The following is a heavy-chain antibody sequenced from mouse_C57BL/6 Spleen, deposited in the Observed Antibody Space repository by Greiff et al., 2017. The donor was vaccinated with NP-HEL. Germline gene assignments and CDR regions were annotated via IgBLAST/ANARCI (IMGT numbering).Heavy chain of an antibody. D-gene: IGHD1-1*01. CDR1: GFTFSSYT. CDR2: ISGGGGNT. V-gene: IGHV5-9*01. CDR3: ARGNYGSSSAWFAY. Sequence: EVQLVESGGGLVKPGGSLKLSCAASGFTFSSYTMSWVRQTPEKRLEWVATISGGGGNTYYPDSVKGRFTISRDNAKNTLYLQMSSLRSEDTALYYCARGNYGSSSAWFAYWGQGTLVTVSA. J-gene: IGHJ3*01.